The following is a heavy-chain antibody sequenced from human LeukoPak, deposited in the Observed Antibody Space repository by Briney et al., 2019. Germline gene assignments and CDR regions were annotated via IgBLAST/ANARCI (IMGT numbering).Heavy chain of an antibody. CDR1: GFTFSSFG. D-gene: IGHD1-26*01. CDR2: IWYDASNK. Sequence: GRSLTLSCAASGFTFSSFGMHWVRQAPGKGLEWVAVIWYDASNKYYADSVKGRFTISRDNSKNTLFLQMNSLRDDDTAVYYCARVGGSYYYFDYWGQGTLVTVSS. V-gene: IGHV3-33*01. J-gene: IGHJ4*02. CDR3: ARVGGSYYYFDY.